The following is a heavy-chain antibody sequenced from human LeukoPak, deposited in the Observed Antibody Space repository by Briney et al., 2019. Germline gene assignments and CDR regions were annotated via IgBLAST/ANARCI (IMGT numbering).Heavy chain of an antibody. CDR3: ARDRAYYYDSGSFGDV. J-gene: IGHJ6*02. D-gene: IGHD3-10*01. CDR2: ISASNGNT. Sequence: ASVKVSCKASGYTFTSYGITWVRQASGQGLEWMGWISASNGNTNYAQNLQDRVTMTTETSTTTAYMELRSLRSDDTAVYYCARDRAYYYDSGSFGDVWGQGTTVTVSS. CDR1: GYTFTSYG. V-gene: IGHV1-18*01.